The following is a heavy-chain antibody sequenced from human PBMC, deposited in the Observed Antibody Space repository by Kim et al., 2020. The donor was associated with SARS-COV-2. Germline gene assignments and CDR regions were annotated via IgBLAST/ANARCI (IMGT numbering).Heavy chain of an antibody. J-gene: IGHJ6*02. V-gene: IGHV3-53*01. CDR1: GFTVSSNY. Sequence: GGSLRLSCAASGFTVSSNYMSWVRQAPGKGLEWVSVIYSGGSTYYADSVKGRFTISIDNSKTTLYLQMNSLRAEDTAVYYCARDKRDYYDSSAAPYYYYGMDVWGQGTTVTVSS. D-gene: IGHD3-22*01. CDR3: ARDKRDYYDSSAAPYYYYGMDV. CDR2: IYSGGST.